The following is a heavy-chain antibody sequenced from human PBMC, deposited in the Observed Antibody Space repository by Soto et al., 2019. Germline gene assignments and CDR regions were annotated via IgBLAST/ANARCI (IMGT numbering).Heavy chain of an antibody. CDR2: IVVGSGNT. CDR3: ARFFCFSPTCNRGMDV. D-gene: IGHD3-3*01. Sequence: SVKVSCKASGFTFTTSAVQWVRQARGQRLEWIGWIVVGSGNTNYAQKFQERVTITRDMSTSTAYMELSSLRSEDTAMYYCARFFCFSPTCNRGMDVWGQGTTVNVSS. CDR1: GFTFTTSA. J-gene: IGHJ6*02. V-gene: IGHV1-58*01.